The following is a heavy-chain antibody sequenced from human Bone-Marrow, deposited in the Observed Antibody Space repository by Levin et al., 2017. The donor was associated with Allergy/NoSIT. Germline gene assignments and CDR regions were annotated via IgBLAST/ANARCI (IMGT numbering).Heavy chain of an antibody. CDR2: IKEDGSEE. CDR1: GFTFTSYW. Sequence: GGSLRLSCAASGFTFTSYWMTWVRQAPGKGLEWVANIKEDGSEENYVDSVKGRFTISRDNAQNSLYLQMSSLRAEDTAVYYCARATITWFYYYGMDVWGQGTTVTVSS. D-gene: IGHD5-12*01. CDR3: ARATITWFYYYGMDV. J-gene: IGHJ6*02. V-gene: IGHV3-7*04.